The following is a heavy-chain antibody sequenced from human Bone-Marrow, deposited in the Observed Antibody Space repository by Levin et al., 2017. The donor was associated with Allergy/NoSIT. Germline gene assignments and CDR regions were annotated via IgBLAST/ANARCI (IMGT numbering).Heavy chain of an antibody. V-gene: IGHV3-13*04. CDR1: GFTFSSYD. CDR3: ARVALPRYCTSTSCSDSGYYFDY. D-gene: IGHD2-2*01. CDR2: IGTAADS. Sequence: GESLNISCAASGFTFSSYDMHWVRQATGRGLEWVSAIGTAADSYYSGSVKGRFTVSRDNAKNSFYLQMNSLRAGDTAVYYCARVALPRYCTSTSCSDSGYYFDYWGQGTLVTVSS. J-gene: IGHJ4*02.